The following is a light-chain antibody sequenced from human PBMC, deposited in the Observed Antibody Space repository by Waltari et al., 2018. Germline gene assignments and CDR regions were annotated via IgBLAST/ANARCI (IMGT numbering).Light chain of an antibody. CDR2: DVT. J-gene: IGLJ3*02. Sequence: QSALTQPRSVSGSPGQSVTISCTGTSSDVGGYNYVSWYPQHPGKVPKIMVYDVTKRPSGVPDRFSGSKSGYTASLTISGLQAEDEADYYCSSYAGNYTWMFGGGTKLTVL. CDR3: SSYAGNYTWM. V-gene: IGLV2-11*01. CDR1: SSDVGGYNY.